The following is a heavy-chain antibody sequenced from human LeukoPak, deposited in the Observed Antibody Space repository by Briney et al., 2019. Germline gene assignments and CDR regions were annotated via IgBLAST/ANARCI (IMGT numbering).Heavy chain of an antibody. V-gene: IGHV1-69*06. Sequence: ASVKVSCKASGGTVSSYAISWVGQAPGQGREWMGVIIPIFVTAPYAQKFQGRVTITADKSPSTASMELTSLRSADTAAYYCAASKHSLGPRHYYSYSGMDVWGQGTTVTVSS. CDR1: GGTVSSYA. J-gene: IGHJ6*02. CDR2: IIPIFVTA. D-gene: IGHD6-6*01. CDR3: AASKHSLGPRHYYSYSGMDV.